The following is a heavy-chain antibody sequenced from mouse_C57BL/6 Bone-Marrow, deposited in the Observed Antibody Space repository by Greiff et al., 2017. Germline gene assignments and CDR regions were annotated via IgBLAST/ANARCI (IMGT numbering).Heavy chain of an antibody. D-gene: IGHD1-1*02. J-gene: IGHJ3*01. CDR2: IYPRSGNT. CDR1: GYTFTSYG. Sequence: QVQLQQSGAELARPGASVKLSCKASGYTFTSYGISWVKQRTGQGLEWIGEIYPRSGNTYYNEKFKGKATLTADKSSSTAYMELRSLTSEDSAVYFCARFPGCYGAYWGQGTLVTVSA. V-gene: IGHV1-81*01. CDR3: ARFPGCYGAY.